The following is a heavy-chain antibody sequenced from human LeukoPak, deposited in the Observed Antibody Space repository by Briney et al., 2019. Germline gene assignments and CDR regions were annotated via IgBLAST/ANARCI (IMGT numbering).Heavy chain of an antibody. D-gene: IGHD3-10*01. CDR2: IWHDGSHK. CDR3: ATEIFGSGSYPDF. CDR1: GFSFDTYA. J-gene: IGHJ4*02. V-gene: IGHV3-33*01. Sequence: AGGSLRLSCAASGFSFDTYAMHWVRQAPGQGLEWVALIWHDGSHKFYSNSVRGQSTISRDNSKNTVYLQMNTLRPDDTAVYYCATEIFGSGSYPDFWGQGTLVTVSS.